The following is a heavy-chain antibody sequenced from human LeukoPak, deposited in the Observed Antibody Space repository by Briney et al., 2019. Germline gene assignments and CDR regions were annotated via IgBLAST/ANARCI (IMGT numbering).Heavy chain of an antibody. CDR2: IIPIFGTT. V-gene: IGHV1-69*13. CDR1: GGTFSSYA. CDR3: ARDRAGYSYGQGGFDY. J-gene: IGHJ4*02. Sequence: SVKVSCKASGGTFSSYAISWVRQAPGQGLEWMGGIIPIFGTTNYAQKFQGRVTITADESASTAYMELSSLRSEDTAVYYCARDRAGYSYGQGGFDYWGQGTLVTVSS. D-gene: IGHD5-18*01.